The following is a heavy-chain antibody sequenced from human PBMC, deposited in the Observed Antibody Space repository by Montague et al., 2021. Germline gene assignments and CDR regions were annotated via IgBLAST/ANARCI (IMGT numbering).Heavy chain of an antibody. V-gene: IGHV4-34*01. CDR3: VAIKWERQTRNYFEQ. CDR1: VDSFTDYY. J-gene: IGHJ4*02. D-gene: IGHD1-26*01. Sequence: SETLSLTCDIYVDSFTDYYWRWIRQTPGKGLEWIGETNHRGTTKSNPSLKTRVSLSLDTSKSQLSLTLQSVTAADTAVYYRVAIKWERQTRNYFEQWGPGILVSVSS. CDR2: TNHRGTT.